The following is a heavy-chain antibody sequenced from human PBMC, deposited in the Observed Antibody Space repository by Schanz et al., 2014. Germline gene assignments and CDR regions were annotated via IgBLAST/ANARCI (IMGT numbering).Heavy chain of an antibody. V-gene: IGHV3-53*01. CDR2: IYIGGNT. J-gene: IGHJ4*02. Sequence: EVQLLESGGGLVQPGGSLRLSCAASGFSVGNKYMNWVRQAPGKGLEWVSFIYIGGNTYYADAVRGRFTISRDNSKNTLYLQMNSLRAEDTAVYYCAKSQGSSFDSWGQGTLVTVSS. D-gene: IGHD6-13*01. CDR1: GFSVGNKY. CDR3: AKSQGSSFDS.